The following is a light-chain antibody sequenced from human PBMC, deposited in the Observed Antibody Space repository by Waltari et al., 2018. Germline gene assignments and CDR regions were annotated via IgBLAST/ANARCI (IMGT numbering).Light chain of an antibody. J-gene: IGKJ4*01. V-gene: IGKV1-16*02. CDR2: GAS. CDR1: QGIGIY. Sequence: DIQMTQSPSSLSASVGDRVTITCRASQGIGIYLAWFQQKPGKAPKSLIYGASTLQSGVPSKFGGSGSGTDFTLTINTLQPEDFATYYCQQYDTYPLTFGGGTKVEIK. CDR3: QQYDTYPLT.